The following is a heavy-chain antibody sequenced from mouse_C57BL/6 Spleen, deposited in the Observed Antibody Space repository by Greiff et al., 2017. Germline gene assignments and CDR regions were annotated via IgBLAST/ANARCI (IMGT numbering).Heavy chain of an antibody. CDR2: IYPGSGST. Sequence: VQLQQSGAELVKPGASVKMSCKASGYTFTSYWITWVKQRPGQGLEWIGDIYPGSGSTKYNEKFKSKAKLTVDTSSSTAYMQLSSLTSEDSAVYYCARFPFYYGNAMDYWGQGTSVTVSS. V-gene: IGHV1-55*01. CDR3: ARFPFYYGNAMDY. D-gene: IGHD2-1*01. CDR1: GYTFTSYW. J-gene: IGHJ4*01.